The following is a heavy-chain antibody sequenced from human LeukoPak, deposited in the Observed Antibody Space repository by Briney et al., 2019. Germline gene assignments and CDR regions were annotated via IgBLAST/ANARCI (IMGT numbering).Heavy chain of an antibody. Sequence: GGSLRLSCAASGFTVRSSYMSWVRQAPGKGLEWVSYISSSSSTIYYADSVKGRFTISRDNAKNSLYLQMNSLRAEDTAVYYCARLFRYCSSISCYVADYWGQGTLVTVSS. CDR2: ISSSSSTI. D-gene: IGHD2-2*01. CDR1: GFTVRSSY. V-gene: IGHV3-48*01. J-gene: IGHJ4*02. CDR3: ARLFRYCSSISCYVADY.